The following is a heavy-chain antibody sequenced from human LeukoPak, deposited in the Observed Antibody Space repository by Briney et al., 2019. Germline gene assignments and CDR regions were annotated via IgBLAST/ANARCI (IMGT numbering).Heavy chain of an antibody. D-gene: IGHD7-27*01. CDR1: GFAFSSNW. Sequence: GGSLRLSCAASGFAFSSNWMHWVRHTPGKGLVWVSRINSGGSGTSYAASVEGRFTISRDNVKNTLYLQMDSLRAEDTAVYYCATSLGPLTEYWGQGTLVAVSS. CDR2: INSGGSGT. V-gene: IGHV3-74*01. CDR3: ATSLGPLTEY. J-gene: IGHJ4*02.